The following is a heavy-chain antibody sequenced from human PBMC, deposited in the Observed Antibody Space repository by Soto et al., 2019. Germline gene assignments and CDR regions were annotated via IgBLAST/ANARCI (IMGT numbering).Heavy chain of an antibody. Sequence: ASLTVSCKASGYTFTSYGISWVRQPPVQVHEGMGWISAYNGNTNYAQKLQGRVTMTTDTSTSTAYMELRSLRSDDTAVYYCARGTYYYDSSGGCYGMDVWGQGTTVTLSS. D-gene: IGHD3-22*01. CDR3: ARGTYYYDSSGGCYGMDV. V-gene: IGHV1-18*01. CDR1: GYTFTSYG. J-gene: IGHJ6*02. CDR2: ISAYNGNT.